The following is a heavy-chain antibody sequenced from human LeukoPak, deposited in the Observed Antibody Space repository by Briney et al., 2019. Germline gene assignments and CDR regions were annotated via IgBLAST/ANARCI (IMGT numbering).Heavy chain of an antibody. D-gene: IGHD5-18*01. V-gene: IGHV3-74*01. CDR3: AKDRSVGEYSPDY. CDR1: AFTFSNYW. CDR2: INSDGSGT. J-gene: IGHJ4*02. Sequence: GGSLSLSCTASAFTFSNYWMHWVRQAPGKGLVWVSRINSDGSGTSYAGSVKGRFTISRDNAKNTLYLQMHSLRAEDTAVYYCAKDRSVGEYSPDYWGQGTLVTVSS.